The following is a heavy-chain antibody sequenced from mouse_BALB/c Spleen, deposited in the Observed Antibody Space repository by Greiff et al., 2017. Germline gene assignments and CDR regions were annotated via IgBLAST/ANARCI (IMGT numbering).Heavy chain of an antibody. CDR1: GFTFSSYG. CDR3: ARHYYGSSLYAMDY. J-gene: IGHJ4*01. D-gene: IGHD1-1*01. V-gene: IGHV5-6-3*01. CDR2: INSNGGST. Sequence: EVHLVESGGGLVQPGGSLKLSCAASGFTFSSYGMSWVRQTPDKRLELVATINSNGGSTYYPDSVKGRFTISRDNAKNTLYLQMSSLKSEDTAMYYCARHYYGSSLYAMDYWGQGTSVTVSS.